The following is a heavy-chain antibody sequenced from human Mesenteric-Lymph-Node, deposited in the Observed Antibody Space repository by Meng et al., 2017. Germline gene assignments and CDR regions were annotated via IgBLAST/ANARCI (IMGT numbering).Heavy chain of an antibody. V-gene: IGHV3-23*03. Sequence: GESLKISCAASGFTFSSYAMSWVRQAPGKGLEWVSIIYSGAIYSGSSIHYADSVKGRFTISRDNAKNSLYLQMNSLRAEDTAVYYCARGDIVATYYYYGMDVWGQGTTVTVSS. CDR1: GFTFSSYA. CDR3: ARGDIVATYYYYGMDV. D-gene: IGHD5-12*01. CDR2: IYSGAIYSGSSI. J-gene: IGHJ6*02.